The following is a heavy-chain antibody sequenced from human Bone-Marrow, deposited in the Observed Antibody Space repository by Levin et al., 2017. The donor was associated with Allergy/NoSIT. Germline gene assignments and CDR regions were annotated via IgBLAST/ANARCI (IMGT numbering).Heavy chain of an antibody. Sequence: GGSLRLSCAASGFTFDDYAMHWVRQAPGKGLEWVSGISWNSGSIGYADSVKGRFTISRDNAKNSLYLQMNSLRAEDTALYYCAKDIGIAAAGNQPFPLGNYYYYGMDVWGQGTTVTVSS. CDR1: GFTFDDYA. CDR3: AKDIGIAAAGNQPFPLGNYYYYGMDV. CDR2: ISWNSGSI. J-gene: IGHJ6*02. V-gene: IGHV3-9*01. D-gene: IGHD6-13*01.